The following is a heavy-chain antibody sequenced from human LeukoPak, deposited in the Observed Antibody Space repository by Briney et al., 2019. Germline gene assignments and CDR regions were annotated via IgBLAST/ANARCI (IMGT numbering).Heavy chain of an antibody. V-gene: IGHV3-74*01. CDR2: INIDGSST. CDR1: EFTFSNSW. Sequence: GGSLRLSCVVSEFTFSNSWMHWVRQAPGKGLVWVSRINIDGSSTTYADSVKGRFTMSRDNAKNTLYLQMNSLRAEDTAVYYCATVGATLNFWGQGTLVTVSS. CDR3: ATVGATLNF. J-gene: IGHJ4*02. D-gene: IGHD1-26*01.